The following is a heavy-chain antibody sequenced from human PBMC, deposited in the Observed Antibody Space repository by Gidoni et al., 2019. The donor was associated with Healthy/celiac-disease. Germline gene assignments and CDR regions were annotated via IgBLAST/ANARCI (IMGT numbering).Heavy chain of an antibody. Sequence: QVQLVESGGGVVQPGRSLRLSCAASGFTFSSYGMHWVRQAPGKGLEWVAVISYDGSNKYYADSVKGRFTISRDNSKNTLYLQMNSLRAEDTAVYYCAKASDFWSGYYSVYYYGMDVWGQGTTVTVSS. CDR1: GFTFSSYG. CDR2: ISYDGSNK. V-gene: IGHV3-30*18. D-gene: IGHD3-3*01. J-gene: IGHJ6*02. CDR3: AKASDFWSGYYSVYYYGMDV.